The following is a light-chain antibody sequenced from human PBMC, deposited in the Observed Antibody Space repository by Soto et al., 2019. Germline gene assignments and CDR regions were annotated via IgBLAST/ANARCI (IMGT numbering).Light chain of an antibody. J-gene: IGLJ1*01. Sequence: QLVLTQPASVSGSPGQSITISCTGTSSDVGRYNYVSWYQQHPGKAPKLMIYDVNTRPSGVSNRFSGSKSGNTASLTISGLQAEDEADYYCSSFTASTTQVFGPGTKLTVL. CDR2: DVN. CDR3: SSFTASTTQV. V-gene: IGLV2-14*03. CDR1: SSDVGRYNY.